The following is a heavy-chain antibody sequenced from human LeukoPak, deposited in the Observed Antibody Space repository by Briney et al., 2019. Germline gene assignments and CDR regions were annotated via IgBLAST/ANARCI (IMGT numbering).Heavy chain of an antibody. Sequence: PGGSLRLSCAASGFTFRNYGMHWVRQAPGKGLEWVAVISYDGSNKYYADSVKGRFTISRDNSKNTLYLQMNSLRAEDTAVYYCARDSGTSGYYFAFDYWGQGTLVTVSS. J-gene: IGHJ4*02. D-gene: IGHD3-22*01. CDR1: GFTFRNYG. CDR3: ARDSGTSGYYFAFDY. CDR2: ISYDGSNK. V-gene: IGHV3-30*19.